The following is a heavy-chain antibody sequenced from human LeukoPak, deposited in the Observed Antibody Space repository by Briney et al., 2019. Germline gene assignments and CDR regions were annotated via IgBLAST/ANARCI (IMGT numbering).Heavy chain of an antibody. CDR2: INPSGGST. CDR3: ARGYCSGGSCYTIDF. J-gene: IGHJ4*02. CDR1: GYTFTSYY. Sequence: GASVKVSCKASGYTFTSYYMHWVRQAPGQGLEWMGIINPSGGSTSYAQKFQGRVTVTRDTSTSTVYMELSSLRSEDTAAYYCARGYCSGGSCYTIDFWGQGTLVTVSS. V-gene: IGHV1-46*01. D-gene: IGHD2-15*01.